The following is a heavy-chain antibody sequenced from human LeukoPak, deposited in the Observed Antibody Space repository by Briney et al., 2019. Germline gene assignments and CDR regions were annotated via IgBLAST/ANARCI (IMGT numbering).Heavy chain of an antibody. Sequence: ASVKVSCKASGYTFTGYYMHWVRQAPGQGLEWMGWINPNSGGTNYAQKFQGRVTMTRDTSISTAYTELSRLRSDDTAVYYCARNRYSYGYRDYWGQGTLVTVSS. V-gene: IGHV1-2*02. J-gene: IGHJ4*02. CDR3: ARNRYSYGYRDY. CDR1: GYTFTGYY. CDR2: INPNSGGT. D-gene: IGHD5-18*01.